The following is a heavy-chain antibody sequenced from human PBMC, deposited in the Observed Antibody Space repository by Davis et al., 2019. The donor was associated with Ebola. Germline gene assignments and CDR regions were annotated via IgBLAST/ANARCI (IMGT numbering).Heavy chain of an antibody. V-gene: IGHV3-53*01. Sequence: PGGSLRLSCAASGFTVSSNYMSWVRQAPGKGLEWVSVIYNGGSTYYADSVKGRFTISRDNSKNTLYLQMNSLKTEDTAVYYCTHSSGYNNADYWGQGTLVTVSS. D-gene: IGHD3-22*01. CDR3: THSSGYNNADY. CDR1: GFTVSSNY. J-gene: IGHJ4*02. CDR2: IYNGGST.